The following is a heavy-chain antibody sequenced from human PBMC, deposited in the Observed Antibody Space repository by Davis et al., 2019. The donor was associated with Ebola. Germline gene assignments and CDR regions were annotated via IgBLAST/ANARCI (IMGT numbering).Heavy chain of an antibody. Sequence: GESLKISCAASGFTFSSYSMNWVRQAPGKGLEWVSYISSSSSTIYYADSVKGRFTISRDNAKNSLYLQMNSLRDEDTAVYYCATDFEKGYCSGGSCYSIRRPIDYWGQGTLVTVSS. CDR1: GFTFSSYS. CDR2: ISSSSSTI. J-gene: IGHJ4*02. D-gene: IGHD2-15*01. V-gene: IGHV3-48*02. CDR3: ATDFEKGYCSGGSCYSIRRPIDY.